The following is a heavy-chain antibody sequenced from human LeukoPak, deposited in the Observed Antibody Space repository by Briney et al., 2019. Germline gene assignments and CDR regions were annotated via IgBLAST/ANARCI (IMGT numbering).Heavy chain of an antibody. CDR1: GGSISSGGYY. D-gene: IGHD4-23*01. J-gene: IGHJ4*02. V-gene: IGHV4-31*03. Sequence: PSETLSLTCTVSGGSISSGGYYWSWIRQHPRKGLEWIGYIYYSGSTYYNPSLKSRVTISVDTSKNQFSLKLSSVTAADTAVYYCSRGYGGRYFDYWGQGTLVTVSS. CDR3: SRGYGGRYFDY. CDR2: IYYSGST.